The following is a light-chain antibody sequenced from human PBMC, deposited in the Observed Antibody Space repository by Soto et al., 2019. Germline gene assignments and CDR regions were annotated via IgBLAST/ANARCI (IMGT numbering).Light chain of an antibody. CDR3: QQRSNWPYLT. V-gene: IGKV3-11*01. Sequence: TQSPSTLSASVGDRVTITCRASQSVSGYLGWYQQKPGQAPRLLIYDASNRAYGVPARFRGSGSGTNFTLTIASLEPDDFAVYYCQQRSNWPYLTFGGGTRV. J-gene: IGKJ4*01. CDR2: DAS. CDR1: QSVSGY.